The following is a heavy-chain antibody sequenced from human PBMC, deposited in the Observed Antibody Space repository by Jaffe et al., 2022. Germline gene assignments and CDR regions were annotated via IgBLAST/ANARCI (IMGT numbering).Heavy chain of an antibody. D-gene: IGHD3-3*01. J-gene: IGHJ4*02. V-gene: IGHV4-59*01. CDR3: ASTYYDFWSGYQEPAYYFDY. CDR2: IYYSGST. Sequence: QVQLQESGPGLVKPSETLSLTCTVSGGSISSYYWSWIRQPPGKGLEWIGYIYYSGSTNYNPSLKSRVTISVDTSKNQFSLKLSSVTAADTAVYYCASTYYDFWSGYQEPAYYFDYWGQGTLVTVSS. CDR1: GGSISSYY.